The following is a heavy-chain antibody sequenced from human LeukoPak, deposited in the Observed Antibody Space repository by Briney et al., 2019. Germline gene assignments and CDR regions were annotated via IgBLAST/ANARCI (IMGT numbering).Heavy chain of an antibody. CDR2: INHSGST. CDR1: GGSFSGYY. CDR3: ARGGHSGYDYQFDY. D-gene: IGHD5-12*01. V-gene: IGHV4-34*01. Sequence: SETLSLTCAVYGGSFSGYYWSWIRQPPGKGLEWIGEINHSGSTNYNPSLKSRVTISVDTSKNQFSLKLSSVTAADTAVYYCARGGHSGYDYQFDYWGQGTLVTVSS. J-gene: IGHJ4*02.